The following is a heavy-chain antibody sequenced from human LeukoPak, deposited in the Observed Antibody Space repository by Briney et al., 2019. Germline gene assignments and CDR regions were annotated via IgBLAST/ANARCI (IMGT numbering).Heavy chain of an antibody. CDR3: AELGITMIGGV. CDR1: GFTLSSHT. D-gene: IGHD3-10*02. CDR2: ISTNDI. J-gene: IGHJ6*04. V-gene: IGHV3-21*01. Sequence: GGSLRLSCAASGFTLSSHTMNWVRQAPGRGLEWVSAISTNDIQYADSVKGRFTISRDNAKNSLYLQMNSLRAEDTAVYYCAELGITMIGGVWGKGTTVTISS.